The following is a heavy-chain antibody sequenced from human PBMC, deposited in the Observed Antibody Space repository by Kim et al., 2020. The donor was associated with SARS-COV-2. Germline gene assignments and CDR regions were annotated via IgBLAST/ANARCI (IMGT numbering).Heavy chain of an antibody. CDR1: GGSISSSSYY. CDR2: IYYSGST. J-gene: IGHJ4*02. D-gene: IGHD1-1*01. Sequence: SETLSLTCTVSGGSISSSSYYWGWIRQAPGKGLEWIGSIYYSGSTYYNPSLKSRVTISADTSKSQFSLKLSSVTAADTAVYYCARDTQFTGTTHLFDYWGQGTLVTVSS. V-gene: IGHV4-39*07. CDR3: ARDTQFTGTTHLFDY.